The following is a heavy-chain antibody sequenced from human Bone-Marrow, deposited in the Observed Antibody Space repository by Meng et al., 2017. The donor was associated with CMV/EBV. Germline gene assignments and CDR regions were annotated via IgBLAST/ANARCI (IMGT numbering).Heavy chain of an antibody. D-gene: IGHD5-12*01. V-gene: IGHV3-30*02. CDR2: IRYDGIDN. J-gene: IGHJ4*02. Sequence: VASGFSFSDFGMHWVRQAPGKGLEWVAFIRYDGIDNYYIDSVKGRFTISRDDSKNTLYLQMSSLRAEDTAVYYCGLDIVATILDYWGQGTLATVSS. CDR3: GLDIVATILDY. CDR1: GFSFSDFG.